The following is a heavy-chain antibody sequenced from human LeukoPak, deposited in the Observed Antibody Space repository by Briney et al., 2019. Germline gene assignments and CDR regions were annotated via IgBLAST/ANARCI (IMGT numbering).Heavy chain of an antibody. Sequence: ASVKVSCKVSGYTLTELSMHWVRQAPGKGREWMGGFDPEDGETIYAQKFQGRVTMTEDTSTDTAYMELSSLRSEDTAVYYCATAGYYDILTGYRHYFDYWGQGTLVTASS. CDR1: GYTLTELS. V-gene: IGHV1-24*01. D-gene: IGHD3-9*01. CDR2: FDPEDGET. J-gene: IGHJ4*02. CDR3: ATAGYYDILTGYRHYFDY.